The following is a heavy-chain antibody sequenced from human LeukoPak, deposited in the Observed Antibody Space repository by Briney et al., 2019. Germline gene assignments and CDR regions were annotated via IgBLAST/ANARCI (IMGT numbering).Heavy chain of an antibody. D-gene: IGHD1-26*01. CDR3: ARLGVAYYYYYGMDV. Sequence: GASVKVSCKASGYTFTSYYMHWVRQAPGQGLEWMGIINPSGGSTSYAQKFQGRVTMTRDTSTSTAYMELRSLRSDDTAVYYCARLGVAYYYYYGMDVWGQGTTVTVSS. V-gene: IGHV1-46*01. CDR1: GYTFTSYY. J-gene: IGHJ6*02. CDR2: INPSGGST.